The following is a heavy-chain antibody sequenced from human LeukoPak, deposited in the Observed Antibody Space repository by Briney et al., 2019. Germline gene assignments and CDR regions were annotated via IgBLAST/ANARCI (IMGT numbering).Heavy chain of an antibody. Sequence: PGGSLRLSCAGSGFTFANYWMHWVRQAPGQGLVWLSRLNGDGTTATYADSVKDRFTISRDSARKTLYLQLTNLRAEDTAVYFCARDPGVRGVYYNYFDPWGQGTLVTVSS. J-gene: IGHJ5*02. D-gene: IGHD3-10*01. V-gene: IGHV3-74*01. CDR3: ARDPGVRGVYYNYFDP. CDR2: LNGDGTTA. CDR1: GFTFANYW.